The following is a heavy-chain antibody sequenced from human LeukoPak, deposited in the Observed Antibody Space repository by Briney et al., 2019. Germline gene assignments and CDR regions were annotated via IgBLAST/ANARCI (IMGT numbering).Heavy chain of an antibody. Sequence: PGGSLRLSCAASGFTFSTYGFHWVRQAPGKGLEWVAVIWSDGNNKYYADSVKGRFTISRDNSKNTLSLQMNSLRAEDTAVYYCAKAQDPIAAAGTSPFDYWGQGTLVTVSS. CDR3: AKAQDPIAAAGTSPFDY. V-gene: IGHV3-33*06. D-gene: IGHD6-13*01. CDR1: GFTFSTYG. J-gene: IGHJ4*02. CDR2: IWSDGNNK.